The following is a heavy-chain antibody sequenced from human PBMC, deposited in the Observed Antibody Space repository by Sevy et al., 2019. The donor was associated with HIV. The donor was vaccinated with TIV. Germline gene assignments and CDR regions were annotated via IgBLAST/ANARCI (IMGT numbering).Heavy chain of an antibody. Sequence: GGSMRLSCAASGFTFRSYGMHWVRQAPGKGLEWVAVISYDGNKKIYADSVKGRFTISRDNSKNTLYLQMNSLRAVYTAVYYCAKDRNDYGDPYFDYWGQGTLVTVSS. CDR3: AKDRNDYGDPYFDY. CDR2: ISYDGNKK. J-gene: IGHJ4*02. D-gene: IGHD4-17*01. V-gene: IGHV3-30*18. CDR1: GFTFRSYG.